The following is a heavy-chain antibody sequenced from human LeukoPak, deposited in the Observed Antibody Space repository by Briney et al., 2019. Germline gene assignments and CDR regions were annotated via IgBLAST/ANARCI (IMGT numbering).Heavy chain of an antibody. D-gene: IGHD2-2*01. V-gene: IGHV3-30*04. Sequence: PGRSLRLSCAASGFTFSSYAMHWVRQAPGKGLEWVAVISYDGGNKYYADSVKGRFTISRDNSKNTLYLQMNSLRAEDTAVYYSAREQVPAGGYFDYWGQGTLVTVSS. CDR1: GFTFSSYA. CDR2: ISYDGGNK. CDR3: AREQVPAGGYFDY. J-gene: IGHJ4*02.